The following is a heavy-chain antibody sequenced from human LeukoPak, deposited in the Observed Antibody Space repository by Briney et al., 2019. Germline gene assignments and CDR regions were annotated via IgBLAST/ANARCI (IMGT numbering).Heavy chain of an antibody. CDR1: GYSISSGYY. Sequence: KPSETLSLTCTVSGYSISSGYYWGWIRQPPGKGLEWIGSIYRNGNIYYNPSLKSRVTMSVDTSNNQFSLKLSSVTATDTAMYYCARRWLNYYFDYWGQGTLVTVSS. CDR2: IYRNGNI. J-gene: IGHJ4*02. V-gene: IGHV4-38-2*02. D-gene: IGHD5-24*01. CDR3: ARRWLNYYFDY.